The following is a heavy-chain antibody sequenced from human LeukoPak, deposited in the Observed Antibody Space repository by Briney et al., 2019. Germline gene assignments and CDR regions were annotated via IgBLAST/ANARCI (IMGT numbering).Heavy chain of an antibody. J-gene: IGHJ4*02. D-gene: IGHD5-18*01. CDR3: ARKGVDLGYSYGDY. CDR1: GGSISSSNW. V-gene: IGHV4-4*02. CDR2: IYHSGST. Sequence: PSGTLSLTCAVSGGSISSSNWWSWVRQPPGKGLEWIGEIYHSGSTNYNPSLKSRVTISVDTSKNQFSLKLSSVTAADTAVYYCARKGVDLGYSYGDYWGQGTLVTVSS.